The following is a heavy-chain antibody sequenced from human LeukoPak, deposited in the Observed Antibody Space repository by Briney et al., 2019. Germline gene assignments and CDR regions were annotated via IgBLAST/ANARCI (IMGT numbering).Heavy chain of an antibody. D-gene: IGHD3-3*01. V-gene: IGHV4-59*01. CDR1: GGSISSYY. CDR2: IYYSGST. J-gene: IGHJ2*01. Sequence: SETLSLTCTVSGGSISSYYWSWIRQPPGKGLEWIGYIYYSGSTNYNPSLKSRVTISVDTSKNQFSLKLSSVTAADTAVYYCARYRARDTIFGVTVLGQSWYFDLWGRGTPVTVSS. CDR3: ARYRARDTIFGVTVLGQSWYFDL.